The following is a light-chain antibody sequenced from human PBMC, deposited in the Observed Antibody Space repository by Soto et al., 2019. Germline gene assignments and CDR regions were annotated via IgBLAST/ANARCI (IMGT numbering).Light chain of an antibody. CDR3: QQYYSYPFT. Sequence: DIQLTQSPSSVSASVGDRVSITCRASQTVNTWLAWFQQKPGKAPKLLIYAASTLQSGVPSRFSGSGSGTDFTLTISSLQPDDFATYYCQQYYSYPFTFGPGTKVDIK. V-gene: IGKV1D-12*01. J-gene: IGKJ3*01. CDR2: AAS. CDR1: QTVNTW.